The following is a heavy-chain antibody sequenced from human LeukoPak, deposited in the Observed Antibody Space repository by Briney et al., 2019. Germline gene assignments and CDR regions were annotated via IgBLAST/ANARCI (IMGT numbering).Heavy chain of an antibody. CDR1: GGSISSGSYY. CDR3: ARGPSRIAAADADY. V-gene: IGHV4-61*02. D-gene: IGHD6-13*01. Sequence: SQTLSLTCTVSGGSISSGSYYWSWIRQPAGKGLEWIGRIYTSGSTNYNPSLKSRVTISVDTSKNQFSLKLSSVTAADTAVYYCARGPSRIAAADADYWGQGTLVTASS. CDR2: IYTSGST. J-gene: IGHJ4*02.